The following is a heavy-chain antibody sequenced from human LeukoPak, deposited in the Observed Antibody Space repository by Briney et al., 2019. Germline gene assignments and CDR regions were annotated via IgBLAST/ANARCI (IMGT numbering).Heavy chain of an antibody. D-gene: IGHD2-21*02. J-gene: IGHJ4*02. Sequence: ASVTVSCKASGFTFTGYYIHWVRQAPGQGLEWMGYINPHSGGTNSPQKFQGRVTMTTDTSISAAYMELSSLISDDTAMYYCVREGNELLSKNFDYWGQGTLVTVSS. CDR3: VREGNELLSKNFDY. CDR1: GFTFTGYY. V-gene: IGHV1-2*02. CDR2: INPHSGGT.